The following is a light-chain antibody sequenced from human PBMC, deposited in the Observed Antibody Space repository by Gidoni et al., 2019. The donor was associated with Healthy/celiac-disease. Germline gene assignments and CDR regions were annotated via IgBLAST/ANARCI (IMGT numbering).Light chain of an antibody. V-gene: IGLV2-14*03. CDR2: DVS. Sequence: QSALTPPASVSGTPGQSITISCTGTSSDVGRYNYVPWYPHHPGKAPNIMIYDVSNRPSGVSNRFSGSKSGNPASLTISGLQAEDEADYYCSSYTSSSTYVFGTGTKVTVL. J-gene: IGLJ1*01. CDR1: SSDVGRYNY. CDR3: SSYTSSSTYV.